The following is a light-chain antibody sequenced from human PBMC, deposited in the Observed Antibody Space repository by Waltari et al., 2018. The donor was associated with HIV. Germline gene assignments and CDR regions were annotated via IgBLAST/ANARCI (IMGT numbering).Light chain of an antibody. V-gene: IGLV2-14*01. J-gene: IGLJ2*01. CDR1: SSDVGGYNY. Sequence: QSALTQPASVSGSPGQSITISCTGTSSDVGGYNYVSWYQQYAGKAPKLMFYDVSNRPSGVSNRFSGSKSSNTASLTISGLQAEDEADYYCSSYTSSSTLVFGGGTKLTVL. CDR2: DVS. CDR3: SSYTSSSTLV.